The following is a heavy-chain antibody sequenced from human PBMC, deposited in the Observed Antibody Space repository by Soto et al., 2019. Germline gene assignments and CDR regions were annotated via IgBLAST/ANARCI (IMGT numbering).Heavy chain of an antibody. J-gene: IGHJ3*02. CDR3: AKDVDVLLPLEVDI. Sequence: HPGGSLRLSCAASGFSLSSYTMSWVRQAPGKGLEWVSYISSSSGTIFYADSVKGRFTISRDNAKNTLYLQMNNLRAEDTSFFFCAKDVDVLLPLEVDIWGQGTMVTVSS. CDR2: ISSSSGTI. V-gene: IGHV3-48*01. CDR1: GFSLSSYT. D-gene: IGHD3-10*01.